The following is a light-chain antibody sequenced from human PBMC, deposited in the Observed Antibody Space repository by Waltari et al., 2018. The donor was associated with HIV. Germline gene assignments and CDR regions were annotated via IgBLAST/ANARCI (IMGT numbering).Light chain of an antibody. V-gene: IGKV1-39*01. CDR2: AAS. Sequence: DIQMTQSPISLSASVADIITIFCRASQDINFNVNWLQFRPGRTPKLLIGAASVLQDGVPSRFSGSGFGTHFSLTINGPQSDDFGLYFCQQSYSLPYTFGQGT. CDR1: QDINFN. J-gene: IGKJ2*01. CDR3: QQSYSLPYT.